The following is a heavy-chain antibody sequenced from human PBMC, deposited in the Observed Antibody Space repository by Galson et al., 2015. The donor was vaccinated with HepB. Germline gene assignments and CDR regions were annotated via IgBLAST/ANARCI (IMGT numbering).Heavy chain of an antibody. CDR2: IKSKTDGGTT. CDR1: GFTFSNAR. CDR3: TTGTIVVVVAATKRNFDY. J-gene: IGHJ4*02. D-gene: IGHD2-15*01. Sequence: SLRLSCAASGFTFSNARMSWVRQAPGKGLEWVGRIKSKTDGGTTDYTAPVKGRFTISRDDSKNTLYLQMNSLKTEDTAVYYCTTGTIVVVVAATKRNFDYWGQGTLVTVSS. V-gene: IGHV3-15*01.